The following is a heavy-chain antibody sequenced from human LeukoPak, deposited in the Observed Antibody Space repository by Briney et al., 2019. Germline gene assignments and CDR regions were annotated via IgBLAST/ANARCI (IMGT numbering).Heavy chain of an antibody. Sequence: ASVKVSCKASGYTFTSYDINWVRQATGQGLEWMGWMNPNSGNTGYAQKFQGRVTITRNTSISTAYMELSSLRSEDTAVYYCAREYYYGSGSYSIPGDYWGQGTLVTVSS. CDR3: AREYYYGSGSYSIPGDY. V-gene: IGHV1-8*03. CDR2: MNPNSGNT. CDR1: GYTFTSYD. J-gene: IGHJ4*02. D-gene: IGHD3-10*01.